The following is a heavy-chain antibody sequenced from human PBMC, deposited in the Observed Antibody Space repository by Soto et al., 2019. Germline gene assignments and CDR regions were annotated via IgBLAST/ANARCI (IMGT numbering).Heavy chain of an antibody. V-gene: IGHV3-66*01. CDR2: IYSGGST. J-gene: IGHJ6*02. CDR1: GSTVSSNY. Sequence: PGGSLRLSCAASGSTVSSNYMSWVRQAPGKGLEWVSVIYSGGSTYYADSVKGRFTISRDNSKNTLYLQMNSLRAEDTAVYYCARDRAGGRLYAFPPQYYYYGMDVWPRDHGHRLL. D-gene: IGHD2-15*01. CDR3: ARDRAGGRLYAFPPQYYYYGMDV.